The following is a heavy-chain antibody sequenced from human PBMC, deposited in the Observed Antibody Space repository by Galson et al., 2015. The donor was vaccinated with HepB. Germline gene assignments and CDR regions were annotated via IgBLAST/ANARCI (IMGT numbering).Heavy chain of an antibody. CDR2: ISYDGSTK. D-gene: IGHD1-1*01. Sequence: SLRLSCAASGFTFINYGMYWARQAPGKGLEWVAVISYDGSTKYYADSVKDRFTVSRDNSKSTLYLHMNSLRAGDTAVYYCAKDRFWETTETTTFRPDSWGQGTLVIVSS. V-gene: IGHV3-30*18. J-gene: IGHJ4*02. CDR1: GFTFINYG. CDR3: AKDRFWETTETTTFRPDS.